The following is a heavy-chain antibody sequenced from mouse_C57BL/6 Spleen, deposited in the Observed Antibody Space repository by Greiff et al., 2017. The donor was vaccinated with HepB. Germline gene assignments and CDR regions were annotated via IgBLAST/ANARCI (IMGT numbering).Heavy chain of an antibody. CDR3: ARSMGNYVAY. V-gene: IGHV3-6*01. CDR1: GYSITSGYY. J-gene: IGHJ3*01. D-gene: IGHD2-1*01. CDR2: ISYDGSN. Sequence: DVKLQESGPGLVKPSQSLSLTCSVTGYSITSGYYWNWIRQFPGNKLEWMGYISYDGSNNYNPSLKNRISITRDTSKNQFFLKLNSVTTEDTATYYCARSMGNYVAYWGQGTLVTVSA.